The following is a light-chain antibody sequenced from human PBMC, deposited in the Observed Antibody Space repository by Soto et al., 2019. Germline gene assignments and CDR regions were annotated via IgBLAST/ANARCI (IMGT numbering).Light chain of an antibody. J-gene: IGKJ5*01. Sequence: EIVMTQSPATLSVSPGERATLSCRASQSVSSNLAWYQQKPGQAPRLLIYGASTRATGIPARFSGSGSGTEFTLTISSLQSEDFAVYYCQQYKNWPTLTFGQGTRLEIK. V-gene: IGKV3-15*01. CDR3: QQYKNWPTLT. CDR2: GAS. CDR1: QSVSSN.